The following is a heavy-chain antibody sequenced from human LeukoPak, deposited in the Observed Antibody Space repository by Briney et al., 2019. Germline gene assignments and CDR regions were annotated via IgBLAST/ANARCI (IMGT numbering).Heavy chain of an antibody. CDR3: ARDLDQYSGRFGGFGHDF. J-gene: IGHJ4*02. D-gene: IGHD1-26*01. Sequence: ASVKVSCKASGGTFSSYAISWVRQAPGQGLEWMGGIIPIFGTANYAQKFQGRVTITADESTSTAYMELSSLRSEDTAVYYCARDLDQYSGRFGGFGHDFWGQGTLVTVSS. CDR2: IIPIFGTA. V-gene: IGHV1-69*13. CDR1: GGTFSSYA.